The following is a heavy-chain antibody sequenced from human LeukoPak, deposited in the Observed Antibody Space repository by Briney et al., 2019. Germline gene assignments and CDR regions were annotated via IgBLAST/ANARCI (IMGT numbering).Heavy chain of an antibody. CDR2: IWHSGHT. Sequence: PSETLSLTCAVSGGSISSGDYSWSWIRQPPGSGLEWIGYIWHSGHTNYNPSLRSRVTISVARSNNQYSLRLSSVTAADTAVYYCARARKSMATAGSYFDYWGQGTLVTVSS. D-gene: IGHD6-13*01. CDR1: GGSISSGDYS. J-gene: IGHJ4*02. CDR3: ARARKSMATAGSYFDY. V-gene: IGHV4-30-2*01.